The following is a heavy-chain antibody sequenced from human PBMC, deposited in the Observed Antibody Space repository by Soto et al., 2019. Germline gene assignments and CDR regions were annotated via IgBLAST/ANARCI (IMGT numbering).Heavy chain of an antibody. CDR1: GFTFSNYE. CDR3: ATDRFDFWSGAHNAFEI. V-gene: IGHV3-48*03. D-gene: IGHD3-3*01. CDR2: ITGSGMTI. J-gene: IGHJ3*02. Sequence: GGSLRLSCAASGFTFSNYEMNWVRQAPGKGLEWVAHITGSGMTIYYADSMKGRITISRDNAKKSLFLQMNSLRGEDTAVYYCATDRFDFWSGAHNAFEIWGQGTMVTISS.